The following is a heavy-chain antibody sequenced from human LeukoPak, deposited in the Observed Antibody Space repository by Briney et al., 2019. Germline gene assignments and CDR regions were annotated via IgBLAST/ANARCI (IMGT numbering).Heavy chain of an antibody. J-gene: IGHJ4*02. CDR2: IYYSGST. CDR1: GGSISSSSYY. D-gene: IGHD6-19*01. CDR3: ARARAVAGYFDY. V-gene: IGHV4-39*07. Sequence: PSETLSLTCTVSGGSISSSSYYWVWIRQPPGKGLEWIGSIYYSGSTYYNPSLKSRVTISVDTSKNQFSLKLSSVTAADTAVYYCARARAVAGYFDYWGQGTLVTVSS.